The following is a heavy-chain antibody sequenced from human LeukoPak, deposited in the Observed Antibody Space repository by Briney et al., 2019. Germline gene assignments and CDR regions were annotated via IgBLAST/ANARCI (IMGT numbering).Heavy chain of an antibody. CDR1: GFTFSSYE. CDR2: ISSSGSTI. Sequence: GGSLRLSCAASGFTFSSYEMNWVRQAPGKGLEWVSYISSSGSTIYYADSVKGRFTISRDNAKNSLYLQMNSLRAEDTAVYYCARDPQPKLLWFGESSNWFDPWGQGTLVTVPS. CDR3: ARDPQPKLLWFGESSNWFDP. D-gene: IGHD3-10*01. V-gene: IGHV3-48*03. J-gene: IGHJ5*02.